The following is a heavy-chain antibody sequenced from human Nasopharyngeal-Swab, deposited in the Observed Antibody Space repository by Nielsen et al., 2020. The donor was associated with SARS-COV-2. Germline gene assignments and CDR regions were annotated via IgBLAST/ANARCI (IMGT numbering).Heavy chain of an antibody. CDR1: GFPFGDHF. V-gene: IGHV3-11*04. D-gene: IGHD3-9*01. Sequence: GESLKIFCAASGFPFGDHFMTWIRQAPGKGLEWVSYISSGGSTIYYADSVKGRFTISRDNARSSLYLQMSNLRAEDTALYYCARMSYDIMTLSHDPDYWGQGTQVTVSS. CDR3: ARMSYDIMTLSHDPDY. CDR2: ISSGGSTI. J-gene: IGHJ4*02.